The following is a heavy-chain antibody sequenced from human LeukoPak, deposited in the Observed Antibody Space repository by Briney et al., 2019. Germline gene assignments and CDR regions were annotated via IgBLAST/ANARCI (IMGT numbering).Heavy chain of an antibody. V-gene: IGHV5-51*01. J-gene: IGHJ3*02. CDR1: GSSFTSYW. CDR2: IYPGDSDT. CDR3: ARHLEYAFDM. Sequence: GESPQISCQGSGSSFTSYWIGWVRQVPGKGLEWMGIIYPGDSDTRYSPSFQGQVTISADKSISTAYLQWSSRKASDSAMYYCARHLEYAFDMWGQGTMVTVSS. D-gene: IGHD2/OR15-2a*01.